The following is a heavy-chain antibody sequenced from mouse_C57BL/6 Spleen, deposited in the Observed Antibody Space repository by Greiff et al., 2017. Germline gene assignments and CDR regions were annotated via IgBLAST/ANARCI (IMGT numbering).Heavy chain of an antibody. J-gene: IGHJ3*01. V-gene: IGHV5-17*01. Sequence: EVKLVESGGGLVKPGGSLKLSCAASGFTFSDYGMHWVRQAPEKGLEWVAYISSGSSTNYYADTVKGRVTISRDNAKNTLYLQMTSLRSEDTAMYYCARTYCDHPAGFAYWGKGTLVTVSA. CDR3: ARTYCDHPAGFAY. CDR1: GFTFSDYG. D-gene: IGHD2-4*01. CDR2: ISSGSSTN.